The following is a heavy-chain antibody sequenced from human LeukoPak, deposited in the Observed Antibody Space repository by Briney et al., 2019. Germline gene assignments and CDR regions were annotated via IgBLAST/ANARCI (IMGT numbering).Heavy chain of an antibody. D-gene: IGHD3-22*01. CDR3: ARLPSFYDSSGYSY. Sequence: PSETLSLTCAVSGYSISSGYYWGWIRQPPGKRREWIGTIKHIARTYYNSSITSRPSISTDTSENQFSLRLSSVTAADTAVYYCARLPSFYDSSGYSYWGQGTLVTVSS. CDR2: IKHIART. V-gene: IGHV4-38-2*01. J-gene: IGHJ4*02. CDR1: GYSISSGYY.